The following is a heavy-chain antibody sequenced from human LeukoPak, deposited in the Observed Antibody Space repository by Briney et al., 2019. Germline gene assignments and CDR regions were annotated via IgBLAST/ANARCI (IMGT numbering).Heavy chain of an antibody. J-gene: IGHJ4*02. D-gene: IGHD5-24*01. CDR3: ARGGTVEMATINAPAPFDY. Sequence: SSETLSLTCAVYGGSFSGYYWSWIRQPPGKGLEWIGEINHSGSTNYNPSLKSRVTISVDTSKNRFSLKLSSVTAADTAVYYCARGGTVEMATINAPAPFDYWGQGTLVTVSS. CDR1: GGSFSGYY. V-gene: IGHV4-34*01. CDR2: INHSGST.